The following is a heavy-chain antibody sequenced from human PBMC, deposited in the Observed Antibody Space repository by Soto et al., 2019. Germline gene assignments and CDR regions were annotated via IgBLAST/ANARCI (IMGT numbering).Heavy chain of an antibody. CDR3: ARGDCSGGSCYSAAFDI. Sequence: SVKVSCKASGGTFSSYAISWVRQAPGQGLEWMGGIIPIFGTANYAQKFQGRVTITADESTSTAYMELSSLRSEDTAVYYCARGDCSGGSCYSAAFDIWGQGTMVT. CDR1: GGTFSSYA. CDR2: IIPIFGTA. J-gene: IGHJ3*02. V-gene: IGHV1-69*13. D-gene: IGHD2-15*01.